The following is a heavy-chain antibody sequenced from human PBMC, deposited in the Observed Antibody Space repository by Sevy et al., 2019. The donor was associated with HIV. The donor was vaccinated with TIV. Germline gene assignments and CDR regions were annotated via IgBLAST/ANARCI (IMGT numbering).Heavy chain of an antibody. D-gene: IGHD3-10*01. CDR2: ISGSGGST. V-gene: IGHV3-23*01. CDR3: AKDLYYYGSGPLDY. J-gene: IGHJ4*02. Sequence: GGSLRLSCAASGFTFSNYAMSWVRQAPGKGLEWVSAISGSGGSTYYADSVKGRFPISRDNSKNTLYLQMNSLGVDDTAVYYCAKDLYYYGSGPLDYWGQGTLVTVSS. CDR1: GFTFSNYA.